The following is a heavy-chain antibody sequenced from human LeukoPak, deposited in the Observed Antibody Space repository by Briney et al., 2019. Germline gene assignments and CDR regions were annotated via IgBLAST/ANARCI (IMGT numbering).Heavy chain of an antibody. CDR3: AREGQQLVLLWKDYYYMDV. V-gene: IGHV1-18*01. CDR2: ISAYNGNT. Sequence: ASVKVSCKASGYTFTSYGISWVRQAPGQGLEWMGWISAYNGNTNYAQKLQGRVTMTTDTSTSTAYMELRSLRSDDTAVYYCAREGQQLVLLWKDYYYMDVWGKGTTVTVSS. CDR1: GYTFTSYG. J-gene: IGHJ6*03. D-gene: IGHD6-13*01.